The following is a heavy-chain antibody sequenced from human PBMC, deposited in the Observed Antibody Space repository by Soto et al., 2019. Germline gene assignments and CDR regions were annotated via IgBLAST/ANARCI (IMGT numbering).Heavy chain of an antibody. CDR3: ARAVAAAGSY. D-gene: IGHD6-13*01. V-gene: IGHV3-7*04. CDR2: INQDGTER. CDR1: GFSLSSYW. Sequence: GGSLRLSCAASGFSLSSYWMSWVRQAPGKGLEWVANINQDGTERYYVDSVKGRFTISRDNAQNSVDLQMNSLRVEDTAIYYCARAVAAAGSYWGRGTLVTVSS. J-gene: IGHJ4*02.